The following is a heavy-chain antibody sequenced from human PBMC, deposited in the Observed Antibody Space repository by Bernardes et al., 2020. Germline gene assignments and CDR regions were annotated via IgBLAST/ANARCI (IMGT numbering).Heavy chain of an antibody. Sequence: GGSLRLSCAASGFTFNIHPMNWVRQAPGKGLEWVSSISSSSNYIYYADSVKGRFTISRDNAKNSLNLQMNSLRDEDTAVYYCARGLDGIWGQGTMVTVSS. CDR1: GFTFNIHP. V-gene: IGHV3-21*01. CDR2: ISSSSNYI. J-gene: IGHJ3*02. CDR3: ARGLDGI.